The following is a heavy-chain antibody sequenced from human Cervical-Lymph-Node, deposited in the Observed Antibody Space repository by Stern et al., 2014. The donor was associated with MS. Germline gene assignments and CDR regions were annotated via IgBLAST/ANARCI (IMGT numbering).Heavy chain of an antibody. D-gene: IGHD1-1*01. CDR1: GYTFTNYG. V-gene: IGHV1-18*01. CDR2: ITAYNGNT. CDR3: ARAAGMLDY. J-gene: IGHJ4*02. Sequence: QVQLGQSGDEVKKPGASVKVSCKPSGYTFTNYGISWVRLAPGQGLECMGWITAYNGNTNYAQNFQGRVTLTTDTSTSTVYMELRSLTSDDAAVYYCARAAGMLDYWGQGTLVTVSS.